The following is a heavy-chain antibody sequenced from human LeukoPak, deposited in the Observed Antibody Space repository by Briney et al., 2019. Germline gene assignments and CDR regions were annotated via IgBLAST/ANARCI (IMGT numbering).Heavy chain of an antibody. J-gene: IGHJ4*02. CDR2: INHSGST. CDR1: GGSFSGYY. D-gene: IGHD3-22*01. CDR3: ARFQDEYYYDSSGYYPRTDFDY. V-gene: IGHV4-34*01. Sequence: PSETLSLTCAVYGGSFSGYYWSWIRQPPGKGLEWIGEINHSGSTNYNPSLKSRVTISVGTSKNQFSLKLSSVTAADTAVYYCARFQDEYYYDSSGYYPRTDFDYWGQGTLVTVSS.